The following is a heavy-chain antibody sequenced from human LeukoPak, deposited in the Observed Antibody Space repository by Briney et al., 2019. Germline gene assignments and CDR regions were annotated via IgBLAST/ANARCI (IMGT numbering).Heavy chain of an antibody. CDR1: GFTFSGSA. J-gene: IGHJ6*02. D-gene: IGHD3-22*01. CDR3: SRFDLDYDGSRYASDGLDV. CDR2: IRTKPDNYAA. V-gene: IGHV3-73*01. Sequence: GGSLRLSCAASGFTFSGSAVHWVRQASGKGLEWLGRIRTKPDNYAAAYAASVKGRFTNSRDDSKNSAYLQMDSLKTEDTAVYYCSRFDLDYDGSRYASDGLDVWGQGTTVIVSS.